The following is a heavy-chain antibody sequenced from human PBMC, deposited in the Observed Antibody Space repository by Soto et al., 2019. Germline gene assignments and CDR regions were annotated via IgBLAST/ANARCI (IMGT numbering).Heavy chain of an antibody. CDR2: ISSSSSYI. Sequence: PGGSLRLSCAASGFTFSSYSMNWVRQAPGKGLEWVSSISSSSSYIYYADSVKGRFTISRDNAKNSLYLQMNSLRAEDTAVYYCAREGRRGSYYDSSGYCLDYWGQGTLVTVSS. D-gene: IGHD3-22*01. CDR3: AREGRRGSYYDSSGYCLDY. J-gene: IGHJ4*02. V-gene: IGHV3-21*01. CDR1: GFTFSSYS.